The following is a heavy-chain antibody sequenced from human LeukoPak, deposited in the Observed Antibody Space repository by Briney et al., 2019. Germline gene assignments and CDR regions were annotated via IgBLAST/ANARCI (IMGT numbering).Heavy chain of an antibody. V-gene: IGHV3-11*04. D-gene: IGHD3-16*01. CDR1: GFTFSDYY. Sequence: PGGSLRLSCAASGFTFSDYYMSWIRQAPGKGLEWVSYISSSGXTKYXXDSVXGRFTISRDNAKNSLYLQMNSLRGEDTAVYYCARDAGGPFDYWGQGTLVTVSS. J-gene: IGHJ4*02. CDR2: ISSSGXTK. CDR3: ARDAGGPFDY.